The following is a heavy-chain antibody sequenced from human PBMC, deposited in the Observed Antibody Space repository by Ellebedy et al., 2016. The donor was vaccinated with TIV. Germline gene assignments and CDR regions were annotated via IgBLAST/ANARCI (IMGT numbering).Heavy chain of an antibody. CDR1: GGTFSSYA. CDR3: ARASRLPHNWFDP. CDR2: INPSGGST. J-gene: IGHJ5*02. D-gene: IGHD2-2*01. Sequence: AASVKVSCKASGGTFSSYAISWVRQAPGQGLEWMGIINPSGGSTSYAQKLQGRVTMTRDTSTSTVYMELSSLRSEDTAVYYCARASRLPHNWFDPWGQGTLVTVSS. V-gene: IGHV1-46*04.